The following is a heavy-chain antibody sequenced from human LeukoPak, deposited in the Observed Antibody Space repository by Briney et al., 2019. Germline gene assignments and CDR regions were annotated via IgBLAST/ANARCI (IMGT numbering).Heavy chain of an antibody. Sequence: SETLSLTCTVSGGSISSYYWSWIRQPPGKGLEWIGYIYYSGSTNYNPSLKSRVTISVDTSKNQFSLKLSSVTAADTAVYYCARVVEVAARPHFDYWGQGTLVTVSS. CDR1: GGSISSYY. CDR3: ARVVEVAARPHFDY. J-gene: IGHJ4*02. CDR2: IYYSGST. D-gene: IGHD6-6*01. V-gene: IGHV4-59*08.